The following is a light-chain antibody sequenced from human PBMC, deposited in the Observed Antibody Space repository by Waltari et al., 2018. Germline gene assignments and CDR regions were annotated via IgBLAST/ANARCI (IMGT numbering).Light chain of an antibody. CDR3: SSYGGSSTLV. CDR1: SNDVRAFDS. Sequence: QSALTQPPSASGSPGQSVTISCTGSSNDVRAFDSVSWYQQQPGKAPKLIIHEVNKRPSGVPDRFSGSKSGNSAYLTVSGLQADDEGDYHCSSYGGSSTLVFGGGTKLTVL. J-gene: IGLJ2*01. CDR2: EVN. V-gene: IGLV2-8*01.